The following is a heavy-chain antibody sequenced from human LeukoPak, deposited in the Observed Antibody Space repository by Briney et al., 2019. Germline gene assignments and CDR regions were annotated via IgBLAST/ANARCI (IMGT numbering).Heavy chain of an antibody. D-gene: IGHD5-12*01. J-gene: IGHJ4*02. Sequence: GGSLRLSCAASGFTSSSYSMNWVRQAPGKGLEWVSSISSSSSYIYYADSVKGRFTISRDNAKNSLYLQMNSLRAEDTAVYYCARDIVSRDGYNSRDYWGQGTLVTVSS. CDR1: GFTSSSYS. V-gene: IGHV3-21*01. CDR2: ISSSSSYI. CDR3: ARDIVSRDGYNSRDY.